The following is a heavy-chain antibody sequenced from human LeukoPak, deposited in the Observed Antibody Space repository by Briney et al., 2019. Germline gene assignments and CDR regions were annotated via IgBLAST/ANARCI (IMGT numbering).Heavy chain of an antibody. J-gene: IGHJ5*02. Sequence: ASVKLCCKASGYTFTSYGISWVRQAPGQGLEWMGWISAYNGNTNYAQKLQGRVTMTTDTSTSTAYMELRSLRSDDTAVYYCARVIAAYYGSGSPRFDPWGQGTLVTVSS. V-gene: IGHV1-18*01. CDR3: ARVIAAYYGSGSPRFDP. CDR1: GYTFTSYG. D-gene: IGHD3-10*01. CDR2: ISAYNGNT.